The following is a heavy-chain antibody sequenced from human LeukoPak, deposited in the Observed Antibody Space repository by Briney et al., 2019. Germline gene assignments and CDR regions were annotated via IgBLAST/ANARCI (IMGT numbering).Heavy chain of an antibody. V-gene: IGHV4-59*01. J-gene: IGHJ3*02. Sequence: PSETLSLTCTVSGGSISSYYWTWLRQPPGKGLEWIGYIYYGGSTIYNPSLKSRVTISVDTSKNQFSLKLSSVTAADTAVYYCAKGLIRAIHPFDIWGQGTMVIVSS. D-gene: IGHD4-17*01. CDR1: GGSISSYY. CDR3: AKGLIRAIHPFDI. CDR2: IYYGGST.